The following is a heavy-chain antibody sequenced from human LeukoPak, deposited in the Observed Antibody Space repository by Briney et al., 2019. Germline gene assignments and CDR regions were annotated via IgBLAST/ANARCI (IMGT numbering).Heavy chain of an antibody. J-gene: IGHJ6*03. Sequence: GASVKVSCKTSGYTFTSYGISWVRQAPGQGLEWMGWISAYNGNTKYAQNFQGRVTMTTDTSTSTAYMELRSLRSDDTAVFYCVRDGYTVPLYMDVWGKGTTVTISS. D-gene: IGHD6-13*01. CDR1: GYTFTSYG. CDR3: VRDGYTVPLYMDV. V-gene: IGHV1-18*01. CDR2: ISAYNGNT.